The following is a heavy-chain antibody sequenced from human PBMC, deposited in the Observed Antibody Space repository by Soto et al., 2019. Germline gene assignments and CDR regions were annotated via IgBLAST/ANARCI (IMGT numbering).Heavy chain of an antibody. J-gene: IGHJ5*02. CDR3: ARVGSGGYSNNWXDP. D-gene: IGHD2-15*01. CDR2: FYDSGST. CDR1: GGSISNYY. Sequence: SETLSLTCAVSGGSISNYYWSWIRQPPGKGLEWIGYFYDSGSTKYNPSLTSRVTISVDTSKNQISLKMTSVTAADTAVYYCARVGSGGYSNNWXDPWGQGTLV. V-gene: IGHV4-59*01.